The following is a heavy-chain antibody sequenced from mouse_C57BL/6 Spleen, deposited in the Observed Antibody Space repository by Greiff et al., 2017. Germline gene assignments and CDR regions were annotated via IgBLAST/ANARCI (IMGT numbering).Heavy chain of an antibody. J-gene: IGHJ2*01. CDR3: ARGFDGYYYY. D-gene: IGHD2-3*01. Sequence: DVKLVESGGGLVKPGGSLKLSCAASGFTFSSYAMSWVRQTPEKRLEWVATISDGGSYTYYPDNVKGRFTISRDNAKNNLYLQMSHLKSEDTAMYYCARGFDGYYYYWGQGTTLTVSS. V-gene: IGHV5-4*03. CDR1: GFTFSSYA. CDR2: ISDGGSYT.